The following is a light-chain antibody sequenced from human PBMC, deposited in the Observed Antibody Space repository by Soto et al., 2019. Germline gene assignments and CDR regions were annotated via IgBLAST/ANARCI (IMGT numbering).Light chain of an antibody. CDR3: QQTYSTPRYT. Sequence: DIQMTQSPSALSASVGDRVTITCRASQSISSHLNWYQQKPGKAPKLLIYAASSFQSGVPSRFSGSGSGTDFTLTISSLQPEDFAIYYCQQTYSTPRYTFGQGTKLEIK. J-gene: IGKJ2*01. CDR1: QSISSH. CDR2: AAS. V-gene: IGKV1-39*01.